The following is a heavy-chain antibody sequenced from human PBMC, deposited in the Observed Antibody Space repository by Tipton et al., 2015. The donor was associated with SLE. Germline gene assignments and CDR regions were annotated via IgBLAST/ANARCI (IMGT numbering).Heavy chain of an antibody. CDR1: GFTFTTYW. J-gene: IGHJ4*02. CDR2: IKQDGSER. V-gene: IGHV3-7*04. CDR3: ARALGD. Sequence: SLRLSCAASGFTFTTYWMTWVRQAPGKGLEWVANIKQDGSERYYVDSVKGRFTILRDNAKSSLYLQMNSLRAEDTAVYYCARALGDWGQGTLVTVSS.